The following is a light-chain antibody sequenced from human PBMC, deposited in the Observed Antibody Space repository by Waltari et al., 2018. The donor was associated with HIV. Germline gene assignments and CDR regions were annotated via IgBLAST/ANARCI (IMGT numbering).Light chain of an antibody. J-gene: IGLJ1*01. Sequence: QSALTQPASVSGSPGQSITISCTGTSCDVGGSNYVAWYQQHPGKAPKLMIYEVSKRPSGVSNRFSGSKSGNTASLTISGLQAEDEADYYCSSYTSSSTLYVFGTGTKVTVL. V-gene: IGLV2-14*01. CDR1: SCDVGGSNY. CDR2: EVS. CDR3: SSYTSSSTLYV.